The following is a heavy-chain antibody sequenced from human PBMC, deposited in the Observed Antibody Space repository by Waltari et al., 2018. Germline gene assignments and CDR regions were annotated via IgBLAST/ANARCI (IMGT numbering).Heavy chain of an antibody. V-gene: IGHV1-2*06. Sequence: QVHLVQSGDEVKEPGASVKVSCKASGHTFTGDYIHWVRQAPGQGLEWMERISPNRGTHNAAQKFQGRVTMPRDTSRSTADTEVNRLTSDDTAVYYCATIGWEMATVSGPSGGSWGQGTRVTVSS. D-gene: IGHD1-26*01. CDR2: ISPNRGTH. CDR1: GHTFTGDY. J-gene: IGHJ5*02. CDR3: ATIGWEMATVSGPSGGS.